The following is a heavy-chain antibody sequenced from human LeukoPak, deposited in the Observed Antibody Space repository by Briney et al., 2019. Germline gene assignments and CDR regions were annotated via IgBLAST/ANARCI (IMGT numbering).Heavy chain of an antibody. CDR1: GGSFNDYY. CDR3: ANTLTVAGTPFDAFHF. CDR2: IIHSGST. Sequence: PSETLSLTCSVYGGSFNDYYWGWIRQPPGKGLEWIGEIIHSGSTDYNPSLKSRVTISVDTSKNQFSLNLSSVTAADTAVYHCANTLTVAGTPFDAFHFWGQGTMVTVSS. D-gene: IGHD6-19*01. J-gene: IGHJ3*01. V-gene: IGHV4-34*12.